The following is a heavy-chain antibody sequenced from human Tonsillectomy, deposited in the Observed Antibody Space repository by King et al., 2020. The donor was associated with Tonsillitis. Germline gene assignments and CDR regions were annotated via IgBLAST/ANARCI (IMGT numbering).Heavy chain of an antibody. CDR3: AKDLSRGSSSQPQVGH. V-gene: IGHV3-23*04. Sequence: VQLVESGGGLVQPGGSLRLSCAASGFIFSTYAISWVRQAPGKGLEWGATAGVSAGSAFYPDSVKGRFTISRDNSKNTVDLQMNSLRVEDTAIYYCAKDLSRGSSSQPQVGHWGQGTLVTVSS. CDR2: AGVSAGSA. J-gene: IGHJ1*01. D-gene: IGHD2-2*01. CDR1: GFIFSTYA.